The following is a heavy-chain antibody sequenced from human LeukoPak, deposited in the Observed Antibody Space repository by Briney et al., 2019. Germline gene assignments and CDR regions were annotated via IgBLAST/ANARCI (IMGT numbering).Heavy chain of an antibody. CDR3: ARGWQSDY. J-gene: IGHJ4*02. CDR1: GFTFSSYW. CDR2: INSDGSST. Sequence: PGGSLRLSCAASGFTFSSYWMHWVRQAPGKRLVWVSRINSDGSSTNYADSVKGRFTVSRDNAKNTLYLQMNSLRAEDTAVYYCARGWQSDYWGQGTLVTVSS. V-gene: IGHV3-74*01. D-gene: IGHD6-13*01.